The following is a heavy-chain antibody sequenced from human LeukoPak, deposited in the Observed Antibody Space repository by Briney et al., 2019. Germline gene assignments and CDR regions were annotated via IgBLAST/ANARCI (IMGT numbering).Heavy chain of an antibody. J-gene: IGHJ4*02. V-gene: IGHV3-74*01. CDR1: GFTFSRYW. CDR2: SNTDGSST. Sequence: GGSLRLSCAASGFTFSRYWMHWVRQAPGKALVWVSRSNTDGSSTNYADSVKGRFTISRDNAKSTLYLQMNSLRAEDTAVYYCARGYSDYYYFDSWGQGTLVTVSS. CDR3: ARGYSDYYYFDS. D-gene: IGHD4-11*01.